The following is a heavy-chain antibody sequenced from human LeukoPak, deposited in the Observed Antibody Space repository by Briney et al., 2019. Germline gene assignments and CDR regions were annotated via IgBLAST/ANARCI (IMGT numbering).Heavy chain of an antibody. Sequence: GGSLRLSCAASGLTVSSNYMSWVRQAPGKGLEWVSVIYTGGTAYYADSVKGRFSISRHNSNNTLYLQMNSLRAEDTAVYYCARETRGYYYGSGSYYPLGYWGQGTLVTVSS. V-gene: IGHV3-53*01. CDR3: ARETRGYYYGSGSYYPLGY. CDR1: GLTVSSNY. CDR2: IYTGGTA. J-gene: IGHJ4*02. D-gene: IGHD3-10*01.